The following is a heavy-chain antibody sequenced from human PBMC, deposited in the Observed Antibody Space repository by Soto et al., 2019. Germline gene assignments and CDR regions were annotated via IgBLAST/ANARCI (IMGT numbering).Heavy chain of an antibody. J-gene: IGHJ5*02. Sequence: SETLSLPCSVSTGSINNFNYYWGCSRQPPGKGLEWIGSIYYIGNTYQNPSLRGRVTISVDTSKNQFSLKLTSVTAADTAVYYCARHRGLAARPRWFDPWGQGTLVTVS. CDR1: TGSINNFNYY. CDR3: ARHRGLAARPRWFDP. D-gene: IGHD6-6*01. CDR2: IYYIGNT. V-gene: IGHV4-39*01.